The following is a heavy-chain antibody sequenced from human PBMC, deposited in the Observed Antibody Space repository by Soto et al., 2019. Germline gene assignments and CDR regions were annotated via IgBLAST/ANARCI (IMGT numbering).Heavy chain of an antibody. CDR2: ISYDGSNK. J-gene: IGHJ6*02. CDR1: GSIFTGYG. V-gene: IGHV3-30*19. D-gene: IGHD2-8*01. CDR3: ARDFEGYCTNGVCYPGYGMDV. Sequence: VGSLRLSCAASGSIFTGYGMHWVRQAPGKGLEWVAVISYDGSNKYYADSVKGRFTISRDNSKNTLYLQMNSLRAEDTAVYYCARDFEGYCTNGVCYPGYGMDVWGQGTPVTVSS.